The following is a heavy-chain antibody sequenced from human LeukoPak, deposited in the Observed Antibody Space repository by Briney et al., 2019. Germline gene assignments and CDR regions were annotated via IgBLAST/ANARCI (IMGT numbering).Heavy chain of an antibody. V-gene: IGHV3-21*01. J-gene: IGHJ6*02. D-gene: IGHD5-18*01. CDR2: ISSSSSYI. CDR3: ARDYLGDLAGGIQLWPSRVYYYGMDV. Sequence: GGSLRLSCAASGFTFSSYSMNWVRQAPGKGLEWVSSISSSSSYIYYADSVKGRFTISRDNAKNSLCLQMNSLRAEDTAVYYCARDYLGDLAGGIQLWPSRVYYYGMDVWGQGTTVTVSS. CDR1: GFTFSSYS.